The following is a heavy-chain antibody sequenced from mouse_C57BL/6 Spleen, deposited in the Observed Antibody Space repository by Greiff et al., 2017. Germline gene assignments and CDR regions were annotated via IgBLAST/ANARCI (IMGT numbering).Heavy chain of an antibody. CDR3: ARDGSSYGGFAY. Sequence: EVQLQASGGGLVKPGGSLKLSCAASGFTFSSYAMSWVRQTPEKRLEWVATISDGGSYTYYPDNVKGRFTISRDNAKNNLYLQMSQLKSEDTAMYYCARDGSSYGGFAYWRQGTLVTVSA. D-gene: IGHD1-1*01. V-gene: IGHV5-4*01. CDR1: GFTFSSYA. J-gene: IGHJ3*01. CDR2: ISDGGSYT.